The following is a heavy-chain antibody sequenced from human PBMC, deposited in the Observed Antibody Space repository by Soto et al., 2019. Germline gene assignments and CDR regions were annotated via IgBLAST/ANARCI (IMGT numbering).Heavy chain of an antibody. CDR3: TRHDSNYDFWSGSPPRYGMAV. CDR2: IRSKANSYAT. J-gene: IGHJ6*02. Sequence: PGESLKISCAASGFTFSGSAMHWVRQASGKGLEWVGRIRSKANSYATAYAASVKGRFTISRDDSKNTAYLQMNSLKAEDTAVYYCTRHDSNYDFWSGSPPRYGMAVWGQGTTVTVSS. D-gene: IGHD3-3*01. V-gene: IGHV3-73*01. CDR1: GFTFSGSA.